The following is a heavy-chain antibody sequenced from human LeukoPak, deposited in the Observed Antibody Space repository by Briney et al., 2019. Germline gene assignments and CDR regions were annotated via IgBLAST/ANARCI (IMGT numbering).Heavy chain of an antibody. V-gene: IGHV4-59*01. CDR2: IYYSGST. D-gene: IGHD2-15*01. CDR3: ARFCSGGRCPDY. CDR1: GGSISSYY. J-gene: IGHJ4*02. Sequence: SETLSLTCTVSGGSISSYYWTWLRQPPGKGVEWIGYIYYSGSTNYNPSLKSRVTISVDTSKNQFSLKLSSVTAADTAVYYCARFCSGGRCPDYWGQGTLVTVSS.